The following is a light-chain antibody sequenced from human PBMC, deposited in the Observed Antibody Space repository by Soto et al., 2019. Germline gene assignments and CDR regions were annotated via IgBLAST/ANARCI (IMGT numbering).Light chain of an antibody. CDR1: QSVSSY. Sequence: EIVLTQSPVTLSLSPGERATLSCRASQSVSSYLAWYQQKPGQAPXLLIYDASNRATGIPARFSGSGSGTDFTLTISSLEPEDFAVDYCQQRSNWPTFGQGTKVDI. J-gene: IGKJ1*01. V-gene: IGKV3-11*01. CDR2: DAS. CDR3: QQRSNWPT.